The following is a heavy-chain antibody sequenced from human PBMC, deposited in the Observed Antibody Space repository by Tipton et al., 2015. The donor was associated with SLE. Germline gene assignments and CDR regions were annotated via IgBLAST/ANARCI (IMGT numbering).Heavy chain of an antibody. CDR3: ARSRGYSGWYAVGYFDL. CDR1: GFTVSSNY. V-gene: IGHV3-53*01. D-gene: IGHD6-19*01. Sequence: GSLRLSCAASGFTVSSNYMSWVRQAPGKGLEWVSVIYSGGSTYYADSVKGRFTTSRDNSKNTLYLQMNSLRAEDTAVYYCARSRGYSGWYAVGYFDLWGRGTLVTVSS. CDR2: IYSGGST. J-gene: IGHJ2*01.